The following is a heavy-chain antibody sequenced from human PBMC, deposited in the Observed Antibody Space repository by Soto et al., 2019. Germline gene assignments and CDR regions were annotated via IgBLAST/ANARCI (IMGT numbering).Heavy chain of an antibody. Sequence: EVPLVESGGGLVQPGGSLRLSCAASGFTFSSHWMSWVRQAPGKGLEWVANINQDGSERYYVDSVKGRFTISRDNAKMALYLQMNSMRGEDTAVYDCAGAPDMVPGDVISQWGQGILVSVSS. D-gene: IGHD3-10*01. CDR2: INQDGSER. CDR3: AGAPDMVPGDVISQ. CDR1: GFTFSSHW. V-gene: IGHV3-7*04. J-gene: IGHJ4*02.